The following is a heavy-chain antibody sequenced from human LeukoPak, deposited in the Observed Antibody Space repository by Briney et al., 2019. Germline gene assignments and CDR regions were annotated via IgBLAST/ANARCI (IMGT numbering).Heavy chain of an antibody. V-gene: IGHV4-4*02. CDR2: IYHSGST. CDR3: ARHIARDYVWGSYRGGAGFDY. CDR1: GGSISSSNW. Sequence: SETLSLTCAVSGGSISSSNWWSWVRQPPGKGLEWIGEIYHSGSTNYNPSLKSRVTISVDTSKNQFSLKLSSVTAADTAVYYCARHIARDYVWGSYRGGAGFDYWGQGTLVTVSS. J-gene: IGHJ4*02. D-gene: IGHD3-16*02.